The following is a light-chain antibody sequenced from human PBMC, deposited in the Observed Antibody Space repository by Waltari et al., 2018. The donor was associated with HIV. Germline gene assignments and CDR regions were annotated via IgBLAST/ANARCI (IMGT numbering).Light chain of an antibody. CDR1: SSNIGAGYD. CDR2: ENN. Sequence: QSVLTQPPSVSGAPGQRVTISCTGSSSNIGAGYDVHWYKQLPGTAPKLLINENNKRPSGVLVRFSGSNSVTSASLAITGLQAEDEAEYYCQSYDSNLSGSVFGGGTKLTVV. V-gene: IGLV1-40*01. J-gene: IGLJ3*02. CDR3: QSYDSNLSGSV.